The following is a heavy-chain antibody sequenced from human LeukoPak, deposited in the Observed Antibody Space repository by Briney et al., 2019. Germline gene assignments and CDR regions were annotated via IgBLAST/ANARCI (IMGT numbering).Heavy chain of an antibody. D-gene: IGHD1-26*01. CDR3: ARDPGGSYYPYDY. Sequence: ASVKVSCKASGGTFSSYAISWVRQAPGQGLEWMGIINPSGGSTSYAQKFQGRVTMTRDTSTSTVYMELSSLRSEDTAVYYCARDPGGSYYPYDYWGQGTLVTVSS. CDR1: GGTFSSYA. J-gene: IGHJ4*02. V-gene: IGHV1-46*01. CDR2: INPSGGST.